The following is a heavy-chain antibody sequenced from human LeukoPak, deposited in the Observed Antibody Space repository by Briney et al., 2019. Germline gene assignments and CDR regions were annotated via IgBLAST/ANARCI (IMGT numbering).Heavy chain of an antibody. CDR1: SGSLSGHY. CDR3: ARVIDAGWSVDY. CDR2: IHYTGVT. D-gene: IGHD6-19*01. J-gene: IGHJ4*02. Sequence: SETLSLTCTVSSGSLSGHYWTWVRQPPGKGLEWIAYIHYTGVTRYNPSLQSRVTISLDTSKNQFSLRLNSVTAADTAAYYCARVIDAGWSVDYWGQGTLVTVSS. V-gene: IGHV4-59*11.